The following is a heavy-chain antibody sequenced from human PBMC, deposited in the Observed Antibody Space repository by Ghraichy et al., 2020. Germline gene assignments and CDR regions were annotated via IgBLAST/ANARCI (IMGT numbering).Heavy chain of an antibody. Sequence: SCTASGFTFSNAWMNWVRRAPGKGLEWVGRIKSKPAGGATDYAAPVRGRFTISRDDSKNTVYLQMNSLNTEDTAVYYCVTGGYYLDFWGQGTLVTVSS. D-gene: IGHD1-26*01. J-gene: IGHJ4*02. CDR3: VTGGYYLDF. CDR2: IKSKPAGGAT. CDR1: GFTFSNAW. V-gene: IGHV3-15*01.